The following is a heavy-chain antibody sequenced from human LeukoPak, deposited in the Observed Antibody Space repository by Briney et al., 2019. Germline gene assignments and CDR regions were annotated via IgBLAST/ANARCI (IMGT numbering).Heavy chain of an antibody. D-gene: IGHD3-10*01. CDR2: INHSGGT. V-gene: IGHV4-34*01. J-gene: IGHJ5*01. CDR1: GGSFSGYY. CDR3: AKGRAQWFGELLSGSRNGFDS. Sequence: SETLSLTCAVYGGSFSGYYWSWIRQPPGKGLEWIGEINHSGGTNYNPSLKSRVTISVDTSKNQFSLKLSSVTAADTAVYYCAKGRAQWFGELLSGSRNGFDSWGQGTLVTVSS.